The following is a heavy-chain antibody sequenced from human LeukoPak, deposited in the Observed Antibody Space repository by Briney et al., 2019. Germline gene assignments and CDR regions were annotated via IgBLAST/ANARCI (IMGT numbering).Heavy chain of an antibody. J-gene: IGHJ5*02. V-gene: IGHV1-18*01. CDR3: ARALFYYGSGRSWFDP. D-gene: IGHD3-10*01. Sequence: AAVKVSCKASGYTFTCYGISWVRQAPGQGLEWMGWISAYNGNTNYAQKLQGRVTMTTDTSTSTAYMELRSLRSDDTAVYYCARALFYYGSGRSWFDPWGQGTLVTVSS. CDR2: ISAYNGNT. CDR1: GYTFTCYG.